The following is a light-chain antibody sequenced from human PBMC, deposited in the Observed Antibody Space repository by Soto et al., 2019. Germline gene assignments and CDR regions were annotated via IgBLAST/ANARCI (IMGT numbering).Light chain of an antibody. CDR2: AAS. CDR1: QGVSNNY. CDR3: QQYAASLRT. J-gene: IGKJ1*01. V-gene: IGKV3-20*01. Sequence: EIVLTQSPGTLSLSPRDRATLSCRASQGVSNNYVAWYQHRPGQAPRLLIYAASSRAPGIPDRFSGSGSGTDFTLPISRLEPEDFAVYYCQQYAASLRTFGQGTQVEV.